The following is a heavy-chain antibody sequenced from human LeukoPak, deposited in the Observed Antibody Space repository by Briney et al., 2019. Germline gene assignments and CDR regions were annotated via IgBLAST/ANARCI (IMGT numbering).Heavy chain of an antibody. V-gene: IGHV3-23*01. CDR3: ARDLLGDSSGWYPWFDP. D-gene: IGHD6-19*01. CDR2: ISGSGGST. Sequence: PGGSLRLSCAASGFTFSSYAMSWVRQAPGKGLEWVSAISGSGGSTYYADSVKGRFTISRDNAKNTLYLQMNSLRAEDTAVYYCARDLLGDSSGWYPWFDPWGQGTLVTVSS. J-gene: IGHJ5*02. CDR1: GFTFSSYA.